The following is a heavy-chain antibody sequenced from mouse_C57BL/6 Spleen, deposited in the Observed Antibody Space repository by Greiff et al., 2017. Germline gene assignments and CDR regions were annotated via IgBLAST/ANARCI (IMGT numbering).Heavy chain of an antibody. Sequence: VQLQQPGAELVKPGASVKVSCKASGYTFTSYWMHWVKQRPGQGLEWIGRIHPSDSDTNYNQKFKGKATLTVDKSSRTAYMQLSSLTSEDSAVYYCAILYYGSSGFAYWGQGTLVTVSA. CDR2: IHPSDSDT. CDR1: GYTFTSYW. V-gene: IGHV1-74*01. D-gene: IGHD1-1*01. CDR3: AILYYGSSGFAY. J-gene: IGHJ3*01.